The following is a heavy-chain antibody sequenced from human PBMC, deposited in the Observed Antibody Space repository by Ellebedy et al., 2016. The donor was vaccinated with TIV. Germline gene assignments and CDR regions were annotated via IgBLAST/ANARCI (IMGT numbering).Heavy chain of an antibody. J-gene: IGHJ4*02. Sequence: GGSLRLSXAASGYTFDDHGMQWVRQAPGKGLEWVSSISWNGGRVDYADSVKSRFTVSRDNAKNYLYLQMNSLRREDTALYYCTRAYSSSWSGYFDSWGQGTLVTVSS. D-gene: IGHD6-13*01. CDR2: ISWNGGRV. V-gene: IGHV3-9*01. CDR3: TRAYSSSWSGYFDS. CDR1: GYTFDDHG.